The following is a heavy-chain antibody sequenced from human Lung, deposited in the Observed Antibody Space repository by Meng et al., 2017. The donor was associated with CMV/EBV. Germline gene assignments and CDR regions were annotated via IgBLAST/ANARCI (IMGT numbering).Heavy chain of an antibody. CDR3: ARDRNPAVAGTGLDY. V-gene: IGHV4-39*07. J-gene: IGHJ4*02. CDR1: GGSIGSSGYY. D-gene: IGHD6-19*01. CDR2: VYYSGTT. Sequence: SETLSLXXTVLGGSIGSSGYYWGSIRQPPGKGLEWIGAVYYSGTTYYNPSLKSRITISVDTSKNQFSLKLYSVTAADTAVYYCARDRNPAVAGTGLDYWGQGTXVTVSS.